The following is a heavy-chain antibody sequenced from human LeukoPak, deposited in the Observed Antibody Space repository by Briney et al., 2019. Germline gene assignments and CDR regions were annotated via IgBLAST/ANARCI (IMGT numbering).Heavy chain of an antibody. CDR3: ARGDHVGYFLDY. CDR1: GFTFSIYE. CDR2: ISSIGTTI. J-gene: IGHJ4*02. V-gene: IGHV3-48*03. D-gene: IGHD1-26*01. Sequence: GGSLRLSCAASGFTFSIYEMNWVRQAPGKGLEWVSYISSIGTTIYYADSVWGRFTISRDNAKNTLYLQLDSLRAEDTAVYYCARGDHVGYFLDYWGQGTLVTVSS.